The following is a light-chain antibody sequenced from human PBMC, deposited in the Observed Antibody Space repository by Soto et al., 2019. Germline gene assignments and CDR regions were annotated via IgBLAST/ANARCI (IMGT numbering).Light chain of an antibody. CDR2: EVT. Sequence: QSALTQPASVSGSPGQSTTMSCTGSSSDVGAYNFVSWYQHHPGKAPKLILYEVTTRPSGVSSRFSGSKSGNTASLTISGLQADDEANYYCSSYTSSNTPYVFGTGTKVTVL. CDR3: SSYTSSNTPYV. CDR1: SSDVGAYNF. J-gene: IGLJ1*01. V-gene: IGLV2-14*01.